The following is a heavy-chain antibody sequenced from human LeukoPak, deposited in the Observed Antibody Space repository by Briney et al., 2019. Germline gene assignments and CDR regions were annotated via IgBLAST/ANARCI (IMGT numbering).Heavy chain of an antibody. Sequence: SETLSLTCAVYGGSFSGYYWSWIRQPPGKGLEWIGEINHSGSTNYNPSLKSRVTISVDTSKNQFSLKLNSVTAADTAVYYCARGELLRHWGQGTLVTVSS. D-gene: IGHD1-26*01. J-gene: IGHJ4*02. V-gene: IGHV4-34*01. CDR2: INHSGST. CDR1: GGSFSGYY. CDR3: ARGELLRH.